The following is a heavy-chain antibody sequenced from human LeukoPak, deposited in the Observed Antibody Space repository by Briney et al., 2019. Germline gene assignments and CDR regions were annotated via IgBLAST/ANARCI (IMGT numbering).Heavy chain of an antibody. CDR1: GFTFSSYA. Sequence: PGGSLRLSCAASGFTFSSYAMSWVRQAPGKGLEWVSAISGSVGSTYYADSVKGRFTISRDNFKNTLYLQMNSLRAEDTAIYYCAKAPAGPEYSSSWKFGYNWFDPWGQGTLVTASS. D-gene: IGHD6-13*01. CDR2: ISGSVGST. CDR3: AKAPAGPEYSSSWKFGYNWFDP. J-gene: IGHJ5*02. V-gene: IGHV3-23*01.